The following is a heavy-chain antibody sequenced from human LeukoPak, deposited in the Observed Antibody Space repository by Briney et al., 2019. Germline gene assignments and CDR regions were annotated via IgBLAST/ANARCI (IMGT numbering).Heavy chain of an antibody. CDR2: TYYSGST. Sequence: SETLSLTCTVSGGSISSSGYYWGWLRQPPGKGLEWIASTYYSGSTYYNPSLKSRVTISVDTSKNQLSLKLSSLTAADTAVYYCARHEYSGSYYGLSWFDPWGQGTLVTVSS. V-gene: IGHV4-39*01. J-gene: IGHJ5*02. CDR3: ARHEYSGSYYGLSWFDP. CDR1: GGSISSSGYY. D-gene: IGHD1-26*01.